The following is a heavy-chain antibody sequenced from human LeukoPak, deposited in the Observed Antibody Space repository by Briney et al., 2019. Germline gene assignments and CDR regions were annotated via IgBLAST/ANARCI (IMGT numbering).Heavy chain of an antibody. CDR2: ISYDVSNK. CDR1: RFTFSSYA. V-gene: IGHV3-30*01. CDR3: ERGRYYGMDV. Sequence: GKSLRLSCAPSRFTFSSYAIHWVRQAPGNRLESVAVISYDVSNKYYAESVNARFTISRDNSKNTVDMQMNSLRAEDTAVYYCERGRYYGMDVWGQGTTVTVSS. J-gene: IGHJ6*02.